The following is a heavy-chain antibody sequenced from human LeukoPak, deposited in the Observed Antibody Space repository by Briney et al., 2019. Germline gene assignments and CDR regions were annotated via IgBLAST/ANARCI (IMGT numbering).Heavy chain of an antibody. CDR2: ISTNNGDT. V-gene: IGHV1-18*01. CDR3: ARDLLSRGLGGH. Sequence: GASVKVSCQASGYIFTNYGFTWVRQAPGQGLEWMGWISTNNGDTNYAQKFQGRVTMTTDTSTSTAYMELRSLRSDDTAVYYCARDLLSRGLGGHRGQGTLVTVSS. CDR1: GYIFTNYG. J-gene: IGHJ4*02. D-gene: IGHD3-10*01.